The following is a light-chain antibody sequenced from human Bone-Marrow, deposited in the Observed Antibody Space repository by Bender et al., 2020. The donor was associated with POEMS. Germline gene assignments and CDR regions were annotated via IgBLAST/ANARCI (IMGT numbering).Light chain of an antibody. J-gene: IGLJ3*02. Sequence: QSVLTQPPSVSGTPGQRVTISCSGSGSNIGGYPVNWYQQLPGTAPRLLIYRSNQRPSGVSNRFSGSKSGNTASLTISGLQAEDEADYYCNAYTRSSTLVFGGGTKLTV. CDR2: RSN. CDR3: NAYTRSSTLV. CDR1: GSNIGGYP. V-gene: IGLV1-44*01.